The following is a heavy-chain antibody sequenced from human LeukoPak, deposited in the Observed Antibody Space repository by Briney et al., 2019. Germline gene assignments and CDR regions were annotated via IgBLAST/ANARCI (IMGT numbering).Heavy chain of an antibody. CDR3: ARVRGAFDI. V-gene: IGHV4-59*01. CDR1: GGSISRYY. J-gene: IGHJ3*02. Sequence: MASETLSRTFTASGGSISRYYWSWIRHPPGKGPEWIGYIYYSGSTNYNPSLKSRVTISVDTSKNQFSLKLSSVTAADTAVYYCARVRGAFDIWGQGTMVTVSS. CDR2: IYYSGST.